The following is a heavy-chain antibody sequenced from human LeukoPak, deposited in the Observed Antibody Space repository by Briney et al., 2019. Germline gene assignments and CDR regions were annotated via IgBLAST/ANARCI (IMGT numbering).Heavy chain of an antibody. Sequence: GGSLRLSCAASGFAFSSYGMHWVRQAPGKGLEWVAVISYAGSNKYYADSVKGRFTISRDNSKNTLYLQMNSLRAEDTAVYYCAKGLQQLVINYWGQGTLVTVSS. CDR2: ISYAGSNK. V-gene: IGHV3-30*18. CDR1: GFAFSSYG. D-gene: IGHD6-13*01. CDR3: AKGLQQLVINY. J-gene: IGHJ4*02.